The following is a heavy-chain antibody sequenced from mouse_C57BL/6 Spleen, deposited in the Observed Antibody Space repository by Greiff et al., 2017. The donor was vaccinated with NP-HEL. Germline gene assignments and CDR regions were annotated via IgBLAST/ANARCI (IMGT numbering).Heavy chain of an antibody. D-gene: IGHD1-1*01. CDR1: GFTFSSYG. CDR2: ISSGGSYT. V-gene: IGHV5-6*01. Sequence: EVQLVESGGDLVKPGGSLKLSCAASGFTFSSYGMSWVRQTPDKRLEWVATISSGGSYTYYPDSVKGRFTISRDNAKNTLYMQMSSLKSEDTAMYYCARQGYGSSPYYYARDYWGQGTSVTVSS. CDR3: ARQGYGSSPYYYARDY. J-gene: IGHJ4*01.